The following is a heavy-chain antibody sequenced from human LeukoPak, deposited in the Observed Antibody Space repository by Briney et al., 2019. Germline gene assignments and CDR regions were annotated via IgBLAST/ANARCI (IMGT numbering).Heavy chain of an antibody. J-gene: IGHJ4*02. D-gene: IGHD3-10*01. CDR1: GFTFSSYE. Sequence: GGSLRLSCAASGFTFSSYEMSWVRQAPGKGLEWVSYISSSGSTIYYADSVKGRFTISRDNARNSLYLQMNSLRAEDTAVYYCAREGVIRGIPFDYWGQGTLVTVSS. V-gene: IGHV3-48*03. CDR3: AREGVIRGIPFDY. CDR2: ISSSGSTI.